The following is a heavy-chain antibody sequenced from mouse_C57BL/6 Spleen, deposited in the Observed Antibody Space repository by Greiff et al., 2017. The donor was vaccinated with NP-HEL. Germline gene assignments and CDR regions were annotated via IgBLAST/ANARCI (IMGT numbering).Heavy chain of an antibody. V-gene: IGHV5-17*01. J-gene: IGHJ3*01. CDR2: ISSGSSTI. D-gene: IGHD4-1*01. CDR1: GFTFSDYG. Sequence: EVQLQESGGGLVKPGGSLKLSCAASGFTFSDYGMHWVRQAPEKGLEWVAYISSGSSTIYYADTVKGRFTISRDNAKNTLFLQMTSLRSEDTAMYYCAKLGRGGFAYWGQGTLVTVSA. CDR3: AKLGRGGFAY.